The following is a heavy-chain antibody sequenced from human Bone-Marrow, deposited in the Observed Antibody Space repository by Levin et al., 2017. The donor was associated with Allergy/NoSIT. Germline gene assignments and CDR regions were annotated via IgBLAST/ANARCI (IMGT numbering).Heavy chain of an antibody. J-gene: IGHJ4*02. CDR3: ARDGGVQVGGDY. CDR1: GFTVSSNY. V-gene: IGHV3-66*01. Sequence: LSLTCVASGFTVSSNYMRWVRPAPGKGLEWVSLIYSEGTTDYADSVKGRFTISRDKSKNTLYLQMNSLRVEDTAVYYCARDGGVQVGGDYVGQGTLVTVSS. CDR2: IYSEGTT. D-gene: IGHD2-8*02.